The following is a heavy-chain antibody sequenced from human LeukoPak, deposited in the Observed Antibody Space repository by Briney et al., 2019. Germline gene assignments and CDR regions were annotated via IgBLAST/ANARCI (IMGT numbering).Heavy chain of an antibody. V-gene: IGHV4-59*01. CDR1: GGSISNKY. CDR3: ARSKRFGEFLRVFDY. CDR2: IYYSGST. Sequence: SETLSLTCTVSGGSISNKYWSWIRQPPGKGLEWIGYIYYSGSTNYNPSLKSRVTISVDTSKNQFSLKLSSVTAADTAVYYCARSKRFGEFLRVFDYWGQGTLVTVSS. D-gene: IGHD3-10*01. J-gene: IGHJ4*02.